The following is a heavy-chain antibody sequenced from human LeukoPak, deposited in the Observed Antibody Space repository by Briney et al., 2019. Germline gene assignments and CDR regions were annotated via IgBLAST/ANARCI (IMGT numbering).Heavy chain of an antibody. Sequence: SVKVSCKASGGTFSSYAISWVRQAPGQGLEWMGGIIPIFGTANYAQKFQGRVTITADESTSTAYMELSSLRSEDTAVYYCARERVPAIYYYYGMDVWGQGTTVTVSS. V-gene: IGHV1-69*13. J-gene: IGHJ6*02. CDR1: GGTFSSYA. CDR2: IIPIFGTA. CDR3: ARERVPAIYYYYGMDV. D-gene: IGHD2-2*01.